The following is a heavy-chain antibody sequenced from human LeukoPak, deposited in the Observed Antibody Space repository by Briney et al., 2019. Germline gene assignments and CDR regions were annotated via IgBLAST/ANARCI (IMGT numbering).Heavy chain of an antibody. CDR1: GGSISSHY. Sequence: SETLSLTCTVSGGSISSHYWTWIRQPPGKGLEWIGYIYYSGSTNYNPSLKSRVTISVDTSKNQFSLKLSSVTAADTAVYYCARILDFWSGSAFDPWGQGTLVTVSS. V-gene: IGHV4-59*11. D-gene: IGHD3-3*01. CDR3: ARILDFWSGSAFDP. CDR2: IYYSGST. J-gene: IGHJ5*02.